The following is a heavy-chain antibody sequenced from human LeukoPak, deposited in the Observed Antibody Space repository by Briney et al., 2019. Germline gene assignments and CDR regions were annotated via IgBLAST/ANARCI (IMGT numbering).Heavy chain of an antibody. CDR1: GGSFSGYY. J-gene: IGHJ4*02. D-gene: IGHD1-26*01. CDR2: INHSGST. V-gene: IGHV4-34*01. CDR3: AVGAHRLYFDY. Sequence: SETLSLTCAVYGGSFSGYYWSWIRQSPGKGLEWIGEINHSGSTNYNPSLKSRVTISVDTSKNQFSLKLSSVTAADTAVYYCAVGAHRLYFDYWGQGTLVTVSS.